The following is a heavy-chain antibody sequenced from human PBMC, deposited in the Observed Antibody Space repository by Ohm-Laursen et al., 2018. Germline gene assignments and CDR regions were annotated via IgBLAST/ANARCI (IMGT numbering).Heavy chain of an antibody. V-gene: IGHV3-23*01. D-gene: IGHD5-18*01. Sequence: GSLRLSCAASGFSFSSYSMNWVRQAPGKGLEWVSSIFGSGGSTNYADSVKGRFTISRDNSKNTLFLQMNSLRAEDTAVYFCARGYIQPDYWGPGTVVTVSS. CDR1: GFSFSSYS. CDR3: ARGYIQPDY. CDR2: IFGSGGST. J-gene: IGHJ4*02.